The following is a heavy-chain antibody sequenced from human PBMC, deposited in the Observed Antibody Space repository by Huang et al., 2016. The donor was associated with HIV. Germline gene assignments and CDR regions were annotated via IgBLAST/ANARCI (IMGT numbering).Heavy chain of an antibody. D-gene: IGHD3-10*01. V-gene: IGHV4-34*02. CDR2: INHLGSP. CDR3: ARDATKNPRGWFDP. J-gene: IGHJ5*02. CDR1: GGSLSGYY. Sequence: QVHLQQWGAGLLKSAETLSLTCAVYGGSLSGYYWSWLRQTPGKGLAWIGEINHLGSPNYNPSLKSRVSRSMDGSKKQFSLKLRSISDADTAVYFGARDATKNPRGWFDPWGQGTLVTVSS.